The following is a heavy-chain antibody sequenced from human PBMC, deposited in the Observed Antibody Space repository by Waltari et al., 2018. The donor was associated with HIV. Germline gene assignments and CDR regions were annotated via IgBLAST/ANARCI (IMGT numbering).Heavy chain of an antibody. CDR3: AKDSGYDSYFDY. J-gene: IGHJ4*02. D-gene: IGHD5-12*01. CDR2: ISGSGGST. V-gene: IGHV3-23*01. CDR1: GFTFSSYA. Sequence: EVQLLESGGGLVQPGGSLRLSCSASGFTFSSYAISWVRQAPGKGLEWVSAISGSGGSTYYADSVKGRFTISRDNSKNTLYLQMNSLRAEDTAVYYCAKDSGYDSYFDYWGQGTLVTVSS.